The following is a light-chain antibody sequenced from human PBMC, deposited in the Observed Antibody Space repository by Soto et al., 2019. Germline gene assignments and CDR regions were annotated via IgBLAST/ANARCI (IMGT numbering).Light chain of an antibody. CDR3: QQYGSSLWT. CDR1: QSVSSSY. CDR2: AAS. Sequence: ESVLPQSPCTLSLAPWERATLSFMASQSVSSSYLAWYQQKPGQAPRLLIYAASSRDTGIPDRFSGSGSGTDFTLTISRLEPEDFAVYYCQQYGSSLWTFGQGTKVDIK. V-gene: IGKV3-20*01. J-gene: IGKJ1*01.